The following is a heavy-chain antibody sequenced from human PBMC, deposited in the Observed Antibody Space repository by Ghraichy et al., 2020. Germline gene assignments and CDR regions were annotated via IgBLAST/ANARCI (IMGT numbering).Heavy chain of an antibody. Sequence: SETLSLTCAVYGGSLRGYYWSWIRQPPGKGLEWIGEINYSGTTNYNPSLKSRVTISIDTSKNQFSLRLSSVTAADTAVYFCARVAGIMIVPRNWGQGTLVTVSS. J-gene: IGHJ4*02. V-gene: IGHV4-34*01. CDR2: INYSGTT. D-gene: IGHD3-22*01. CDR1: GGSLRGYY. CDR3: ARVAGIMIVPRN.